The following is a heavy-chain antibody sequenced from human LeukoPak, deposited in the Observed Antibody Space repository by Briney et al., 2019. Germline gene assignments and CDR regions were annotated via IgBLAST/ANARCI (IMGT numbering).Heavy chain of an antibody. CDR2: LNPNSGDT. D-gene: IGHD5-24*01. CDR1: GYSFTGYY. J-gene: IGHJ4*02. CDR3: ARGRNIEMTTMSGGSDY. Sequence: ASVKVSCKASGYSFTGYYMNWVRQAPGQGLEWMGWLNPNSGDTNYAQKFQGRVSMTRDTSISTAYMDLSDLRSDDTAVYYCARGRNIEMTTMSGGSDYWGQGTLVTVSS. V-gene: IGHV1-2*02.